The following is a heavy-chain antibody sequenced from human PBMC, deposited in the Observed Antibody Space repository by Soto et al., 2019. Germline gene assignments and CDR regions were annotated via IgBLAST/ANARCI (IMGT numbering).Heavy chain of an antibody. J-gene: IGHJ6*03. CDR2: ISGSGGST. D-gene: IGHD3-3*01. Sequence: GGSLRLSCAASGFTFSSYAMSWVRQAPGKGLEWVSAISGSGGSTYYADSVKGRFTISRDNSKNTLYLQMNSLRAEDTAVYYCAGGTIFGVVIIYYYYYMDVWGKGTTVTVSS. CDR1: GFTFSSYA. V-gene: IGHV3-23*01. CDR3: AGGTIFGVVIIYYYYYMDV.